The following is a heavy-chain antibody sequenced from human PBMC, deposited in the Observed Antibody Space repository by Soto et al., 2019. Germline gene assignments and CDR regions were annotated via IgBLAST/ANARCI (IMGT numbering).Heavy chain of an antibody. D-gene: IGHD5-12*01. CDR3: ARSSYGGYELDH. V-gene: IGHV1-46*01. J-gene: IGHJ4*02. CDR1: GYTFTNFY. CDR2: INPSGGSP. Sequence: QVQLVQSGAEVKKPGASVKVSCETSGYTFTNFYIHWVRQAPGQGLEWMGVINPSGGSPTYAQRFQGRVSMTRDTSTSTVSMQLSSLRSEDTAVFFCARSSYGGYELDHWGQGTLVTVSS.